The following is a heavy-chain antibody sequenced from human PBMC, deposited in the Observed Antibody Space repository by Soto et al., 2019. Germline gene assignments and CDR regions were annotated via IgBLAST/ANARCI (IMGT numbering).Heavy chain of an antibody. CDR3: ARDYYGDYILDY. J-gene: IGHJ4*02. Sequence: GGSLRLSCVVSGFSFSYYYMSWIRQAPGKGLEWISYISNTGSTKYYADSVKGQFTISRDNAKNSLYLQMNSLRGEDTAVYYCARDYYGDYILDYWGQGTLVTVSS. CDR2: ISNTGSTK. D-gene: IGHD4-17*01. CDR1: GFSFSYYY. V-gene: IGHV3-11*01.